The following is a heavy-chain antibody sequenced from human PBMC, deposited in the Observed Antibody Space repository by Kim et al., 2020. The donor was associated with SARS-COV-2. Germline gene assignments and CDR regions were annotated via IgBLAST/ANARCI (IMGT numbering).Heavy chain of an antibody. J-gene: IGHJ6*02. Sequence: GGSLRLSCAASGFTVSSNYMSWVRQAPGKGLEWISVIYSGGSTFYADSVKGRFTISRHNSKNTLYLQVNSLRAEDTAVYYCASDHYDSSGYYYYGMDVWGQGTTVTVSS. D-gene: IGHD3-22*01. CDR3: ASDHYDSSGYYYYGMDV. CDR1: GFTVSSNY. V-gene: IGHV3-53*04. CDR2: IYSGGST.